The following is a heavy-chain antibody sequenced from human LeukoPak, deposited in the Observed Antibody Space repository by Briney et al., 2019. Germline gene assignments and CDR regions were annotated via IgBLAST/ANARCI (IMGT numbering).Heavy chain of an antibody. CDR3: ARGDAYYYDSSGYPGLDY. J-gene: IGHJ4*02. CDR2: INHSGST. Sequence: PSETLSLTCAVYGGSLSGYYWSWIRQPPGKGLEWIGEINHSGSTNYNPSLKSRVTISVDTSKNQFSLKLSSVTAADTAVYYCARGDAYYYDSSGYPGLDYWGQGTLVTVSS. V-gene: IGHV4-34*01. CDR1: GGSLSGYY. D-gene: IGHD3-22*01.